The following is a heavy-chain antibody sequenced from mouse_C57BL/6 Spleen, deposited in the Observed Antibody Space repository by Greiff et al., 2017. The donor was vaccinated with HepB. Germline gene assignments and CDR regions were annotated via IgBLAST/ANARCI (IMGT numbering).Heavy chain of an antibody. V-gene: IGHV1-66*01. CDR2: IYPGSGST. CDR3: ARSLTGEFDD. D-gene: IGHD4-1*01. Sequence: QVQLQQSGPELVKPGASVKISCKASGYSFTSYYIHWVKQRPGQGLEWIGWIYPGSGSTKYNEKFKGKATLTADTPSSTAYMQLSSLTSEDSAVYYCARSLTGEFDDWGQGTTLTVSS. J-gene: IGHJ2*01. CDR1: GYSFTSYY.